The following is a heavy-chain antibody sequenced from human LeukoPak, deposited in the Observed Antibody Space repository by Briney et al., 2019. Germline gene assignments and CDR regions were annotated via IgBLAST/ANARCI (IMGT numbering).Heavy chain of an antibody. Sequence: QPGRSLRLSCAASGFTFSSYAMHWVRQAPGKGLEWVSGISGSGVNTYYADSVKGRFTISRDNSKNTLYLQMNSLRAEDTAVYYCAKDLAYSNYDLKYGMDVWGQGTTVTVSS. CDR1: GFTFSSYA. CDR2: ISGSGVNT. V-gene: IGHV3-23*01. CDR3: AKDLAYSNYDLKYGMDV. J-gene: IGHJ6*02. D-gene: IGHD4-11*01.